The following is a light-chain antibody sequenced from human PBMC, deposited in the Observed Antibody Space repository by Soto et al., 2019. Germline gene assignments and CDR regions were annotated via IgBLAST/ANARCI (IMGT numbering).Light chain of an antibody. Sequence: STLDQPASGYGSTGRSITISCTGTNIDVGGYNYVSWYQQHPGKAPRLIISDVSNRPSGVSDRFSGSKSGNTASLTISGLQAEDEADYYCNSYRSTSARYVFGTGTKVTVL. CDR1: NIDVGGYNY. V-gene: IGLV2-14*01. CDR2: DVS. J-gene: IGLJ1*01. CDR3: NSYRSTSARYV.